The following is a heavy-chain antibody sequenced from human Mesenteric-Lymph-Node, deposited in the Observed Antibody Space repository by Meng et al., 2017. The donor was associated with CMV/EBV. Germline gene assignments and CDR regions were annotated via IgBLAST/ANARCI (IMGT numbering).Heavy chain of an antibody. Sequence: SGYTFNSYDINWVRQATGQGLEWMGWMNPNSGNTGYAHKFQGRVTMTRDTSISTAYMELSSLKSEDTAVYYCARATSTAGGGLLGYWGQGTLVTVSS. CDR1: GYTFNSYD. CDR2: MNPNSGNT. CDR3: ARATSTAGGGLLGY. J-gene: IGHJ4*02. D-gene: IGHD3-10*01. V-gene: IGHV1-8*01.